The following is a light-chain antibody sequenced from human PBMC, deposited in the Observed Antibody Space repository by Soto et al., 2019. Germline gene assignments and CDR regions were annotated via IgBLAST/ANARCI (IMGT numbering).Light chain of an antibody. CDR2: RNN. V-gene: IGLV1-47*01. CDR1: SSNIGSNY. J-gene: IGLJ2*01. Sequence: VLTQPPSASGTPGQRVTISCSGSSSNIGSNYVYWYQQLPGTAPKLLIYRNNQRPSGVPDRFSGSKSGTSASLAISGLRSEDEADYYCAAWDDSLSVVVFGGGTKLTVL. CDR3: AAWDDSLSVVV.